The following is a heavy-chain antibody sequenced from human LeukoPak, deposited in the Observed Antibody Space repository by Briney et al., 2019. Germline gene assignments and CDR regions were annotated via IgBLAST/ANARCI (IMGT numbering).Heavy chain of an antibody. V-gene: IGHV4-59*01. Sequence: SETLSLTCTVSGGSISSYYWSWIRQPPGKGLEWIGYIYYSGSTNYNPSLKSRVTISGDTSKNQFSLKLSSVTAADTAVYYCARVNVVRYSYVVDYWGQGTLVTVSS. J-gene: IGHJ4*02. CDR3: ARVNVVRYSYVVDY. D-gene: IGHD5-18*01. CDR2: IYYSGST. CDR1: GGSISSYY.